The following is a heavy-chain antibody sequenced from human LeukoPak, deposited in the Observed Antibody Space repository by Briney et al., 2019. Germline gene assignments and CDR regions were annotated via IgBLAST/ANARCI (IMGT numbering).Heavy chain of an antibody. CDR3: AKDTTTTLNYFDY. CDR1: GFTFSSYA. D-gene: IGHD1-26*01. J-gene: IGHJ4*02. CDR2: ISGGDGST. Sequence: PGGSLRLSCAASGFTFSSYAMSWVRQAPGKGLEWVSTISGGDGSTYYAVSVKGRFTISRDNSKNTVYLQMNSLRAEDTAVYYCAKDTTTTLNYFDYWGQGTLVTVSS. V-gene: IGHV3-23*01.